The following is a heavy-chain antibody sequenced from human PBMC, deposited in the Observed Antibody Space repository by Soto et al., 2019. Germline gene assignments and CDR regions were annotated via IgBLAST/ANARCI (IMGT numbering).Heavy chain of an antibody. D-gene: IGHD3-10*01. J-gene: IGHJ6*03. V-gene: IGHV4-31*01. CDR3: ARTSLWFGEYYYYYMDV. Sequence: SETLSLTCTVSGGSISSGGYYWSWIRQHPGKGLEWIGYIYYSGSTYYNPSLKSQVTISVDTSKKQITQKLRSVTTADTVVYYCARTSLWFGEYYYYYMDVWGKGTTVTVSS. CDR2: IYYSGST. CDR1: GGSISSGGYY.